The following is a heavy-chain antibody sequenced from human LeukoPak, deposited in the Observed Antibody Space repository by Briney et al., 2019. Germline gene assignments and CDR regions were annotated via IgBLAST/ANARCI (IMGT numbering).Heavy chain of an antibody. Sequence: GGSLRLSYAASGFTFGDYYMSWIRQAPGKGLEWVAFIRSDGSNKYYADSVKGRFTISRDNSKLYLQMNSLRAEDTAVYYCAKKGYSNGWRDSYYFDCWGQGTLVTVSS. J-gene: IGHJ4*02. V-gene: IGHV3-30*02. CDR3: AKKGYSNGWRDSYYFDC. D-gene: IGHD6-19*01. CDR1: GFTFGDYY. CDR2: IRSDGSNK.